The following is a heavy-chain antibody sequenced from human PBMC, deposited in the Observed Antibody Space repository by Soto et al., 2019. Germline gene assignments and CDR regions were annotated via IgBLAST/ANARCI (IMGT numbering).Heavy chain of an antibody. D-gene: IGHD4-17*01. V-gene: IGHV4-34*01. CDR1: GGSFSGYI. CDR2: VTRSGST. CDR3: ARQKVSRFYGEVDFFDY. Sequence: SETLSLTCDVYGGSFSGYIWTWIRQTPGKGLQWIGEVTRSGSTNYNPSLKSRVTISIDTSNKHLSLHLSSVTAADTAVYYCARQKVSRFYGEVDFFDYWGLGTLVTVSS. J-gene: IGHJ4*02.